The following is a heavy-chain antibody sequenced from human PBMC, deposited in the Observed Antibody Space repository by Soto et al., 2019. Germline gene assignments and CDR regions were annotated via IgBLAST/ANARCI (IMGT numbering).Heavy chain of an antibody. CDR2: IIPIFGTA. Sequence: AASVKVSCKASGGTFSSYAISWVRQAPGQGLEWMGGIIPIFGTANYAQKFQGRVTITADESTSTAYMELSSLRSEDTAVYYCARARGSGSYHYYYYGMDVWGQGTTVTVSS. CDR1: GGTFSSYA. D-gene: IGHD3-10*01. V-gene: IGHV1-69*13. CDR3: ARARGSGSYHYYYYGMDV. J-gene: IGHJ6*02.